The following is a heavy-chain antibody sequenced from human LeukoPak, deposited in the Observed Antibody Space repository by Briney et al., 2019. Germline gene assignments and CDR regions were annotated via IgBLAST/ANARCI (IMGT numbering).Heavy chain of an antibody. CDR2: IYYSGST. CDR3: ARVPRSLSSTGWSDY. V-gene: IGHV4-59*01. J-gene: IGHJ4*02. D-gene: IGHD6-19*01. CDR1: GGSISNSY. Sequence: SETLSLTCSDSGGSISNSYWTWIRQPPGKGLESIGYIYYSGSTNYNPSLKSRVTISIDTSKNQFSLRLSSVTAADTAVYYCARVPRSLSSTGWSDYWGQGTLVTVSS.